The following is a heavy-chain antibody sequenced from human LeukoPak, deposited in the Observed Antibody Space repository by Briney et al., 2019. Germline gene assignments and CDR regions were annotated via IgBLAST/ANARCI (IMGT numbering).Heavy chain of an antibody. CDR3: PKPPGIEVPAALSTCFAP. CDR2: ISGSGGST. D-gene: IGHD6-19*01. CDR1: GFTFSTYA. V-gene: IGHV3-23*01. Sequence: GGSLRLSCAASGFTFSTYAMSWVRQAPGKGLEWVSAISGSGGSTYYADSVKGRFTISRDNSKNTLYLQMNSLRAEDTAVYYCPKPPGIEVPAALSTCFAPGARETRVTVSS. J-gene: IGHJ5*02.